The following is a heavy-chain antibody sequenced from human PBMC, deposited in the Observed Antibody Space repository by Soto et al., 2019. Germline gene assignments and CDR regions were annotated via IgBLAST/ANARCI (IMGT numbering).Heavy chain of an antibody. CDR3: AKDHGGWTAVVITTTYYFHY. Sequence: GGSLRLSCAASGFTFSSYAMSWVRQAPGKGLEWVSAISGSGGSTYYADSVKGRFTISRDNSKNTLYLQMNSLRAEDTAVYYCAKDHGGWTAVVITTTYYFHYWGQGTLVTAPQ. J-gene: IGHJ4*02. CDR1: GFTFSSYA. CDR2: ISGSGGST. D-gene: IGHD3-22*01. V-gene: IGHV3-23*01.